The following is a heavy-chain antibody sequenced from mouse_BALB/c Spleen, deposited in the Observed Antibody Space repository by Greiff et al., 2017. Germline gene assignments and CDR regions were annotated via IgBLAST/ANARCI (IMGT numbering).Heavy chain of an antibody. CDR3: AKSTMGLYYYAMDY. CDR1: GFTFSSYA. J-gene: IGHJ4*01. D-gene: IGHD2-1*01. V-gene: IGHV5-6-5*01. Sequence: EVQGVESGGGLVKPGGSLKLSCAASGFTFSSYAMSWVRQTPEKRLEWVASISSGGSTYYPDSVKGRFTISRDNARNILYLQMSSLRSEDTAMYYCAKSTMGLYYYAMDYWGQGTSVTVSS. CDR2: ISSGGST.